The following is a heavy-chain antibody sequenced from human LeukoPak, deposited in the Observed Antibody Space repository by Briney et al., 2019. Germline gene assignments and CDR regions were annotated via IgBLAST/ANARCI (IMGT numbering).Heavy chain of an antibody. Sequence: SETLSLTCTVSGGSISTSSYYWGWIRQPPGKGLEWIGSIFYSGSTYYNPSLKSRVTISDDTSKNQFSLKLTSVTAADTAVYYCARALADSSGYYSHFDYWGQGTLVTVSS. V-gene: IGHV4-39*07. CDR2: IFYSGST. J-gene: IGHJ4*02. D-gene: IGHD3-22*01. CDR3: ARALADSSGYYSHFDY. CDR1: GGSISTSSYY.